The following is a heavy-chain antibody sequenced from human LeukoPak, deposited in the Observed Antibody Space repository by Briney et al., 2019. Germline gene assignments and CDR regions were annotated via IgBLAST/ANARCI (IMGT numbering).Heavy chain of an antibody. D-gene: IGHD1-26*01. CDR2: INQGGSVT. V-gene: IGHV3-7*01. CDR1: GFTFSTAW. Sequence: GGSLRLSCAPSGFTFSTAWMTWVRQAPGKGLEWLGNINQGGSVTNYEDSVKGRFSISRDNAKNTMYLQMSSLRVEDTAVYYCARDHHSGALDYWGQGTLVTVSS. J-gene: IGHJ4*02. CDR3: ARDHHSGALDY.